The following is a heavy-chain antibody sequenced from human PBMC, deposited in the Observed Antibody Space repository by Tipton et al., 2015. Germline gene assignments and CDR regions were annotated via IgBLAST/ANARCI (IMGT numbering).Heavy chain of an antibody. J-gene: IGHJ6*02. Sequence: TLSLTCTVSGGSFSDYYWSWIRQPPGKGLECIGYIYYTGSTHYNPSLESRVTISVDTSKSQFFLKLSSVTAADTAVYYCARFRYYGSESERGYFHGLDVWGQGTTVTVSS. CDR2: IYYTGST. D-gene: IGHD3-10*01. CDR1: GGSFSDYY. CDR3: ARFRYYGSESERGYFHGLDV. V-gene: IGHV4-59*01.